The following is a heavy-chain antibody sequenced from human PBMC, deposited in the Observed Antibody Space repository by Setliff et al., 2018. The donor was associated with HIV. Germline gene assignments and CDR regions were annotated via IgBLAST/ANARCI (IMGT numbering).Heavy chain of an antibody. V-gene: IGHV1-2*02. CDR1: GYTFTTYH. D-gene: IGHD3-22*01. J-gene: IGHJ5*02. CDR2: INPKSGGT. Sequence: ASVKVSCKASGYTFTTYHIHWVRQAPGQGLEWMGWINPKSGGTHYGQKFQGRVTMTRDMSISTAYMELNRLRSDDTAVYFCARVTVEPYHDDARGLDPWGQGTLVTVSS. CDR3: ARVTVEPYHDDARGLDP.